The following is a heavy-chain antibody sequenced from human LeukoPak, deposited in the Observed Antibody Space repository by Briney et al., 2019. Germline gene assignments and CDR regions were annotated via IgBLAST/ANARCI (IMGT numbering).Heavy chain of an antibody. V-gene: IGHV4-59*12. D-gene: IGHD2-15*01. CDR3: ARGRVVVVAATRYGMDV. J-gene: IGHJ6*02. CDR2: IYYSGTT. CDR1: GGSISSYY. Sequence: PSETLSLTCTVSGGSISSYYWSWIRQPPGKGLEWIGYIYYSGTTNYNPSLKSRVTISVDTSKNQFSLKLSSVTAADTAVYYCARGRVVVVAATRYGMDVWGQGTTVTVSS.